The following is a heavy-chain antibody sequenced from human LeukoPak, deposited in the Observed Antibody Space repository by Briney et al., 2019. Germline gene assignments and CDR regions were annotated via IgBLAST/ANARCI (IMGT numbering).Heavy chain of an antibody. CDR2: IRYDGSNK. J-gene: IGHJ4*02. V-gene: IGHV3-30*02. CDR3: AKAGEYSSSYLLDY. D-gene: IGHD6-6*01. CDR1: GFTFSSYG. Sequence: PGGSLRLSCAASGFTFSSYGMHWVRQAPGKGLEWVTFIRYDGSNKYYADSVKGRFTISRDNSKNTLYLQMNSLRAEDTAVYYCAKAGEYSSSYLLDYWGQGILVTVSS.